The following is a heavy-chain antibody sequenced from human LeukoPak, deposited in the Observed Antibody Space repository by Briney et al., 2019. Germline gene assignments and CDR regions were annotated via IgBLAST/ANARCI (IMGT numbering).Heavy chain of an antibody. CDR2: ISAHTGNT. CDR1: GYIFTTYG. V-gene: IGHV1-18*01. J-gene: IGHJ6*03. Sequence: ASVKVSCKASGYIFTTYGIMWVRQAPGQGLEWMGWISAHTGNTNYAQKFQDRVTMTTDSSTTTAFLEVKNLRSDDTAVFYCARRVGGSGRTNHYYYMDVWGNGTTVIVSS. D-gene: IGHD2-15*01. CDR3: ARRVGGSGRTNHYYYMDV.